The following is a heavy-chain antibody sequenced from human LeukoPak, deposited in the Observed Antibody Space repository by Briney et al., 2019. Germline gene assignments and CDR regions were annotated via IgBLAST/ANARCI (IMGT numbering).Heavy chain of an antibody. V-gene: IGHV3-23*01. D-gene: IGHD6-19*01. J-gene: IGHJ5*02. Sequence: GGSLRLSCAASGFAFSNHAMSWVRQAPGEGLEWVSGISGDGGRTWYADSVKGRFTISRDNSKNTLYLQMSSLRDEDTAVYYCAKLYSSGWLGLSSWGQGTLVTVSS. CDR3: AKLYSSGWLGLSS. CDR1: GFAFSNHA. CDR2: ISGDGGRT.